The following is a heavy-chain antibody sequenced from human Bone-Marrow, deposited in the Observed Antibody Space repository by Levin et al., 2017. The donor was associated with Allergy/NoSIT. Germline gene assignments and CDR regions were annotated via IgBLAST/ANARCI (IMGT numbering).Heavy chain of an antibody. CDR3: ARDQFRRATIGARWFDP. CDR2: IKEDGSEK. D-gene: IGHD5-24*01. V-gene: IGHV3-7*01. CDR1: GFTFSNSW. Sequence: GESLKISCAASGFTFSNSWMSWVRQAPWKGLEWVANIKEDGSEKYYVDSVKGRFTISRDNAKNSLYVQMNSLRAEDTAVYYCARDQFRRATIGARWFDPWGQGTLVTVSS. J-gene: IGHJ5*02.